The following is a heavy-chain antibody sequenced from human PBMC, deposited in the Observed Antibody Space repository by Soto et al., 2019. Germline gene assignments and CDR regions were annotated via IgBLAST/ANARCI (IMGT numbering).Heavy chain of an antibody. D-gene: IGHD3-10*01. CDR3: ARDISYGSGTSYGY. Sequence: QVQLVQSGGEVKKPGASVKVSCKASGYTFTSFGISWVRLAPGQGLEWMGWISKHNGGTNYARNLQGRATMTTDTSTSTAYLELRSLTSDDTAVYFCARDISYGSGTSYGYWGQGTLVTVSS. V-gene: IGHV1-18*01. CDR1: GYTFTSFG. CDR2: ISKHNGGT. J-gene: IGHJ4*02.